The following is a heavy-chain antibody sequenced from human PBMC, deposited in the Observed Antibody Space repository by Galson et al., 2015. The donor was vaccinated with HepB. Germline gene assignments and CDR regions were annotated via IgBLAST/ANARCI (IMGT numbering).Heavy chain of an antibody. CDR3: ARDRREGKAVAAYYYYGMEV. Sequence: SVKVSCKASGYTFTSYGISWVRQAPGQGLEWMGWISAYNGNTNYAQKLQGRVTMTTDTSTSTAYMELRSLRSDDTAVYYCARDRREGKAVAAYYYYGMEVWGQGTTVTVSS. CDR2: ISAYNGNT. J-gene: IGHJ6*02. D-gene: IGHD6-19*01. CDR1: GYTFTSYG. V-gene: IGHV1-18*04.